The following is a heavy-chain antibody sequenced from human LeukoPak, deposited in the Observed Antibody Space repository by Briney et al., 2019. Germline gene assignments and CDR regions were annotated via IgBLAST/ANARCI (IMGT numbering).Heavy chain of an antibody. D-gene: IGHD6-25*01. J-gene: IGHJ4*02. CDR1: GGSFSGYY. V-gene: IGHV4-34*01. Sequence: SETLSLTCAVYGGSFSGYYWSWIRQPPGKGLECIGEINHSGSTNYNPSLKSRVTISVDTSKNQFSLKLSSVTAADTAVYYCARGGDSSAVVEGYWGQGTLVTVSS. CDR3: ARGGDSSAVVEGY. CDR2: INHSGST.